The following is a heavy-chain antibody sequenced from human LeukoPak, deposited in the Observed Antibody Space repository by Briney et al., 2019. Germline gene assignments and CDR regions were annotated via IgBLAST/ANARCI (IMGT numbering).Heavy chain of an antibody. CDR2: ITSTGSQI. Sequence: PGGSLRLSCAASGFTFTMFGMNWVRQAPGKGLEWVSAITSTGSQIFYADSVKGRFTMSRDNAKNSLHLQMNSLRVEDTAVYYCTTAIRAAGSRHWGQGALVTVSS. J-gene: IGHJ4*02. D-gene: IGHD6-13*01. V-gene: IGHV3-21*01. CDR1: GFTFTMFG. CDR3: TTAIRAAGSRH.